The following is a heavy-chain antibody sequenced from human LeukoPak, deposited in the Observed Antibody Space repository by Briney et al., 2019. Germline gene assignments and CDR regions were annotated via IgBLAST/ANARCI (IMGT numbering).Heavy chain of an antibody. V-gene: IGHV4-38-2*01. J-gene: IGHJ5*02. CDR3: ARGHGIMITFGGVIVNNWFDP. CDR1: GYSISSGYY. Sequence: SETLSLTCAVSGYSISSGYYWGWIRQPPGKGLWWIGSIYHSESTYYNPSLKSRVTISVDTSKNHFSLKLSSVTAADTAVYYCARGHGIMITFGGVIVNNWFDPWGQGTLVTVSS. CDR2: IYHSEST. D-gene: IGHD3-16*02.